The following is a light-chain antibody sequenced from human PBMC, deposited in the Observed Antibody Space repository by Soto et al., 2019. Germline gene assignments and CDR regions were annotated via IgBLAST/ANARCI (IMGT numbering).Light chain of an antibody. CDR3: QPRSTWLYT. V-gene: IGKV3-11*02. CDR1: QDVSIF. Sequence: ILLAQSPATLSLSPGERATLSCKASQDVSIFLAWYQQKPGQAPRLLIHDASNRATGVPASFSGGGSGRDFTLTITSLEPEDFAVYYCQPRSTWLYTFGQGTKLEV. CDR2: DAS. J-gene: IGKJ2*01.